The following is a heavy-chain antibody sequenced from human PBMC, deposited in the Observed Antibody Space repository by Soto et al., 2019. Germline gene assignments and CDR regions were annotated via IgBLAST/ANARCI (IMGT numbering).Heavy chain of an antibody. V-gene: IGHV1-69*02. D-gene: IGHD3-10*01. CDR1: GDTFTFYS. CDR3: ESSYGSGYRAFDY. Sequence: QVQLVQSGAEVKRPGSSVKVSCKASGDTFTFYSINWVRQAPGLGLEWMGRINPILSMSNYAQRFHGRVTMTADKSTSTADMELSSLRSEDTAIDYCESSYGSGYRAFDYWGQGALVTVSS. J-gene: IGHJ4*02. CDR2: INPILSMS.